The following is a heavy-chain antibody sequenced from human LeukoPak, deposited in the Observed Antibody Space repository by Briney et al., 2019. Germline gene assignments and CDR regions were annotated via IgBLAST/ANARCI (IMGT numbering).Heavy chain of an antibody. CDR2: IWYGGSNK. CDR1: GFTFSSYG. J-gene: IGHJ4*02. Sequence: PGRSLRLSCAASGFTFSSYGMHWVRQAPGKGLEWVAVIWYGGSNKYYADSVKGRFTISRDNSKNTLYLQMNSLRAEDTAVYYCAKSSLRFQSDQPLDYWGQGTLVTVSS. V-gene: IGHV3-30*18. D-gene: IGHD5/OR15-5a*01. CDR3: AKSSLRFQSDQPLDY.